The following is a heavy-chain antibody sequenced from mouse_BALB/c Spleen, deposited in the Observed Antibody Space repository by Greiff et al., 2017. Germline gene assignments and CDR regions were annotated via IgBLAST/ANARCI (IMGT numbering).Heavy chain of an antibody. V-gene: IGHV1-7*01. D-gene: IGHD1-2*01. CDR3: NAYYGPFAY. J-gene: IGHJ3*01. CDR2: INPSTGYT. CDR1: GYTFTSYW. Sequence: QVQLQQSGAELAKPGASVKMSCKASGYTFTSYWMHWVKQRPGQGLEWIGYINPSTGYTEYNQKFKDKATLTADKSSSTAYMQLSSLTSEDSAVYYCNAYYGPFAYWGQGTLVTVSA.